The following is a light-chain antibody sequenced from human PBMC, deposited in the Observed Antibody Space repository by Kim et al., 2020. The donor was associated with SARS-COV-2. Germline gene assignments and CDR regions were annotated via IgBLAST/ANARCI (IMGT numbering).Light chain of an antibody. Sequence: SPGERATLSCRASQSVSSSYLAWYQQKPGQAPRLLIYGASSRATGIPDRVSGSGSGTDFTLTISRLEPEDFAVYYCQQYGSSPLTFGGGTKVDIK. CDR1: QSVSSSY. CDR3: QQYGSSPLT. V-gene: IGKV3-20*01. J-gene: IGKJ4*01. CDR2: GAS.